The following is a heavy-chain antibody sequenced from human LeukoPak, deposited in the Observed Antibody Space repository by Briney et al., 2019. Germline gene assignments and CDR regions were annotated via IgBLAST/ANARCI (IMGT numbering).Heavy chain of an antibody. D-gene: IGHD3-10*01. CDR1: GYTFTSYY. CDR2: INPSGGST. CDR3: ARGLRITMVRGVTNWFDP. J-gene: IGHJ5*02. V-gene: IGHV1-46*01. Sequence: ASVTVSFKASGYTFTSYYMHWVRQAPGQGLEWMGIINPSGGSTSYAQKFQGRVTMTRDTSTSTVYMELSSLRSEDTAVYYCARGLRITMVRGVTNWFDPWGQGTLVTVSS.